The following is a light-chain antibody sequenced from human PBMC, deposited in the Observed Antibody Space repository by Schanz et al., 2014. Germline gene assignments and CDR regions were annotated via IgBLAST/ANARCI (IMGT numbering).Light chain of an antibody. V-gene: IGLV2-8*01. J-gene: IGLJ2*01. CDR3: SSYAGSNFVV. CDR2: EVS. Sequence: QSALTQPPSASGSPGQSVTISCTGTSSDDGGYNFVSWYQQHPGKAPKLMIYEVSNRPSGVPDRFSGSKSGNTASLTVSGLQAEDEADYYCSSYAGSNFVVFGGGTKLTVL. CDR1: SSDDGGYNF.